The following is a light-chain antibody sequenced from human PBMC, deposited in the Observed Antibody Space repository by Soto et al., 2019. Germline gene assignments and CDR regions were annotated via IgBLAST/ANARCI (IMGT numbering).Light chain of an antibody. V-gene: IGLV1-44*01. CDR2: TSN. Sequence: QSVLTQPPSASGTPGQRVTISCSGGSSNIGGNPVNWYQHVPESAPRLLSYTSNQRPSRVPDRSSGCKSGASASRAISGRQYEDEAGYYCAPWDDSLPGAVFGGGTKDTVL. CDR3: APWDDSLPGAV. J-gene: IGLJ2*01. CDR1: SSNIGGNP.